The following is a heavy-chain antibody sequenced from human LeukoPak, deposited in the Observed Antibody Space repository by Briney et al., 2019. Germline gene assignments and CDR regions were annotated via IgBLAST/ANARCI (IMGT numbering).Heavy chain of an antibody. Sequence: GGSVTVSCKASGYTFTSYGISWVRQAPGQGVEWMGWISAYNGNTNYAQKLQGRVTMTTDTSTSTAYMELRSLRSDDTAVYYCARHSSSWYHHFDYWGQGTLVTVSS. CDR2: ISAYNGNT. CDR3: ARHSSSWYHHFDY. D-gene: IGHD6-13*01. V-gene: IGHV1-18*01. J-gene: IGHJ4*02. CDR1: GYTFTSYG.